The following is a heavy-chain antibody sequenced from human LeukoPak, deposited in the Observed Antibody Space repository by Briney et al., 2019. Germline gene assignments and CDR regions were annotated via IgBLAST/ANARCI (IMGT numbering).Heavy chain of an antibody. V-gene: IGHV4-59*01. J-gene: IGHJ3*02. CDR1: GGSISSYY. CDR2: IYYSGST. CDR3: ASLLPSSFAFDI. D-gene: IGHD2-2*01. Sequence: SETLSLTCTVSGGSISSYYWSWIRQPPGKGLEWIGYIYYSGSTNYNPSLKSRVTISVDTSKNQFSLKLSSVTAADTAVYHCASLLPSSFAFDIWGQGTMVTVSS.